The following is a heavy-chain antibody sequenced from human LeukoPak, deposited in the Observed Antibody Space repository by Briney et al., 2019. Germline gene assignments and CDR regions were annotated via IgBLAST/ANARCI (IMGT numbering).Heavy chain of an antibody. CDR2: INPSGGST. V-gene: IGHV1-46*01. Sequence: ASVKVSCKASGFTFTSYDTNWVRQAPGQGLEWMGIINPSGGSTSYAQKFQGRVTMTRDTSTSTVYMELSSLRSEDTAVYYCARAGDGGYFYYWGQGTLVTVSS. D-gene: IGHD5-24*01. J-gene: IGHJ4*02. CDR3: ARAGDGGYFYY. CDR1: GFTFTSYD.